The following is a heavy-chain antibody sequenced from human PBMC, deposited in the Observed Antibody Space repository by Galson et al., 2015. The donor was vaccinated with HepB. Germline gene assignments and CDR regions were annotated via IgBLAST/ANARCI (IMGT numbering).Heavy chain of an antibody. CDR2: ISAYNGNT. D-gene: IGHD6-13*01. CDR3: ARDPRQSIEGSSSTSYYYYGMDV. Sequence: SVKVSCKASGYTLTSYGISWVRQAPGQGLEWMGWISAYNGNTNYAQKLQGRVTMTTDTSTSTAYMELRSLRSDDTAVYYCARDPRQSIEGSSSTSYYYYGMDVWGQGTTVTVSS. V-gene: IGHV1-18*01. CDR1: GYTLTSYG. J-gene: IGHJ6*02.